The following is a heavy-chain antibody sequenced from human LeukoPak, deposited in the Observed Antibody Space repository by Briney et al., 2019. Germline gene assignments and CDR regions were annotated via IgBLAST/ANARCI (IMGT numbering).Heavy chain of an antibody. Sequence: ASVKVPCKASGYTFTGYYMHWVRQAPGQGLEWMGWINPNSGGTNYAQKFQGRVTMTRDTSISTAYMELSRLRSDDTAVYYCASRGQLWFRDDAFDIWGQGTMVTVSS. CDR2: INPNSGGT. V-gene: IGHV1-2*02. CDR3: ASRGQLWFRDDAFDI. J-gene: IGHJ3*02. CDR1: GYTFTGYY. D-gene: IGHD5-18*01.